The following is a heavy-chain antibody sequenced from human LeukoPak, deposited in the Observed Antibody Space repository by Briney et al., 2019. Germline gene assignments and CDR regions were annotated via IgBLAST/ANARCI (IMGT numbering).Heavy chain of an antibody. Sequence: GGSLRLSCAASGFTFSSYEMNWVRQAPGKGLEWVSYISSSGSTIYYADSEKGRFTISRDNAKNSLYLQMNSLRAEDTAVYYCARVNGDRYYFDYWGQGTLVTVSS. CDR2: ISSSGSTI. D-gene: IGHD4-17*01. V-gene: IGHV3-48*03. CDR3: ARVNGDRYYFDY. CDR1: GFTFSSYE. J-gene: IGHJ4*02.